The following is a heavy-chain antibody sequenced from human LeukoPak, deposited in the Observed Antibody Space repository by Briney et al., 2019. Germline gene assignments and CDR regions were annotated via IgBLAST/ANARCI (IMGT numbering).Heavy chain of an antibody. CDR1: GGTFSSYA. Sequence: SVKVSCKASGGTFSSYAISWVRQAPGQGLEWMGRIIPIFGTANYAQKFQGRVTITTDESTSTAYMELSSLRSEDTAVYYCARTRFVSSTFRGFDPWGQGTLVTGSS. CDR2: IIPIFGTA. CDR3: ARTRFVSSTFRGFDP. J-gene: IGHJ5*02. D-gene: IGHD2-2*01. V-gene: IGHV1-69*05.